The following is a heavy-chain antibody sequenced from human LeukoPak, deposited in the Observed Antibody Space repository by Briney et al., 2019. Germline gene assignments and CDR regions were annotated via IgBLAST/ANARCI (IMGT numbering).Heavy chain of an antibody. CDR1: GFTFNRYA. V-gene: IGHV3-23*01. D-gene: IGHD6-13*01. Sequence: GGSLRLSCAASGFTFNRYALSWVRQAPGKGLEWVSDICGGGGSLFYADSVKGRFTISRDNSKNTLYLQMNRLRAEDTAVYLCAKGIAAAASYYFEYWGQGTLVTVSS. J-gene: IGHJ4*02. CDR3: AKGIAAAASYYFEY. CDR2: ICGGGGSL.